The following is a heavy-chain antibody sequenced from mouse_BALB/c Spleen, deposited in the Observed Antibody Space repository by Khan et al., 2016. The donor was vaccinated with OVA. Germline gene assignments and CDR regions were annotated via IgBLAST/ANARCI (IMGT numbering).Heavy chain of an antibody. J-gene: IGHJ2*01. D-gene: IGHD1-1*01. CDR1: GYSITSGYA. V-gene: IGHV3-2*02. CDR3: ARGNYYGYYFDY. CDR2: ISYSGGT. Sequence: EVELVESGPGLVKPSQSLSLTCTVTGYSITSGYAWNWIRQFPGNKLEWMGYISYSGGTSYNPSLKSRISITRYTSKNQFFLQLNSVTTEDTATYYCARGNYYGYYFDYWGQGTPLTVSS.